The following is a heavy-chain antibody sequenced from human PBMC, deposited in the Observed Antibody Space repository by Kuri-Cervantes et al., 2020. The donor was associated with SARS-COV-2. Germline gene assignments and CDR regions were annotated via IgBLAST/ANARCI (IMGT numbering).Heavy chain of an antibody. D-gene: IGHD3-3*01. CDR3: ARASTTVFGVLIALFSSSAFDI. CDR1: GGSLSNFY. CDR2: INHSGSA. J-gene: IGHJ3*02. Sequence: ESLKISCAVYGGSLSNFYWSWIRQPPGKGLEWIGEINHSGSANYNPSLKSRVTISVDKSKNQLSLKLSSVTAADTAVYYCARASTTVFGVLIALFSSSAFDIWGQGTMVTVSS. V-gene: IGHV4-34*01.